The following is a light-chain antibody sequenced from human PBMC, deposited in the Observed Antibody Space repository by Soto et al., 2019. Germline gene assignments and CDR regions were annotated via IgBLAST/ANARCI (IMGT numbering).Light chain of an antibody. CDR1: QSLVYSDGISY. CDR2: KVS. V-gene: IGKV2-30*01. CDR3: MQGTHWPPYT. J-gene: IGKJ2*01. Sequence: DVVMTQSPLSLPVTLGQPASISCRSSQSLVYSDGISYLNWFQQRPGQSPRRLIYKVSNRDSGVRDRFSGSGSGTDLTLKISRVEAEDVGVYYCMQGTHWPPYTFGQGTKLEI.